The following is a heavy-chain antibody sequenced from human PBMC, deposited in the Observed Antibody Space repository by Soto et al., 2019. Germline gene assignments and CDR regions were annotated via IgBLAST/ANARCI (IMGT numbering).Heavy chain of an antibody. D-gene: IGHD6-6*01. Sequence: XSVKVSCKASGYTFTGYYMHWVRQAPGQGLEWMGWINPNSGGTNYAQKFQGRVTMTRDTSISTAYMELSRLRSDDTAVYYCARADPSSSRADYWGQGALGTAS. CDR2: INPNSGGT. CDR1: GYTFTGYY. V-gene: IGHV1-2*02. CDR3: ARADPSSSRADY. J-gene: IGHJ4*02.